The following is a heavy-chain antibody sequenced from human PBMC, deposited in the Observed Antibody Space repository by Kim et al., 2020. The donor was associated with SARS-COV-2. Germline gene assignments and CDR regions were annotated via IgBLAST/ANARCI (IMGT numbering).Heavy chain of an antibody. CDR2: IHYSGST. V-gene: IGHV4-39*01. CDR1: GGSISSSTYY. CDR3: ARHLEYYYFYMDV. J-gene: IGHJ6*03. Sequence: SETLSLTCTVSGGSISSSTYYWAWIRQPPGKGLEWIATIHYSGSTHYNPSLQSRATISVDTSKNQFSLRLSSVTAADTAVYFCARHLEYYYFYMDVW.